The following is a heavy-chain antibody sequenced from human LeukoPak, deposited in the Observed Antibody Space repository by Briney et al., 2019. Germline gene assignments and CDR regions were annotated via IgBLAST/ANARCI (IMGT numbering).Heavy chain of an antibody. CDR2: INHSGST. V-gene: IGHV4-34*01. CDR1: GGSFSGYY. D-gene: IGHD3-3*01. CDR3: AISYDFWSGYPDY. J-gene: IGHJ4*02. Sequence: PSETLSLTCTVSGGSFSGYYWSWIRQPPGKGLEWIGEINHSGSTNYNPSLKSRVTISVDTSKNQFSLKLSSVTAADTAVYYCAISYDFWSGYPDYWGQGTLVTVSS.